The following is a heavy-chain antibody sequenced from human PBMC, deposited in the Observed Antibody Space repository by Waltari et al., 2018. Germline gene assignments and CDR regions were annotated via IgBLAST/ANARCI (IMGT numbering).Heavy chain of an antibody. D-gene: IGHD6-13*01. Sequence: EVQLLESGGGLVQPGGSLRLSCAASGFTFSSYAMSWVRQAPGKGLEWVSTFTVSTSSTYYTASVKGRFTISRDNSKNTLYLQMNSLRAEDTAIYYCARDFRYFSSWGQGTLVTVSS. J-gene: IGHJ4*02. V-gene: IGHV3-23*01. CDR1: GFTFSSYA. CDR2: FTVSTSST. CDR3: ARDFRYFSS.